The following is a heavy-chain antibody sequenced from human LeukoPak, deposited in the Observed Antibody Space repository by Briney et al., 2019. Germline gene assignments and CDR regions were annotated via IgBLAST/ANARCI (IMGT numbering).Heavy chain of an antibody. CDR2: ISGSGGST. J-gene: IGHJ4*02. CDR1: GFTFSSYA. V-gene: IGHV3-23*01. D-gene: IGHD3-10*01. CDR3: ARGNLWFSDY. Sequence: GGSLRLSCAASGFTFSSYAMSWVRQAPGKGLEWVSAISGSGGSTYYADSVRGRFTISRDNSKNTLYLQMTSLRAGDSALYFCARGNLWFSDYWGQGTLVTVSS.